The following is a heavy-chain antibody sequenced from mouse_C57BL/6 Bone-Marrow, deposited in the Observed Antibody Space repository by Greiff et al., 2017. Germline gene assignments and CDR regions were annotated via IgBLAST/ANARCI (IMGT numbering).Heavy chain of an antibody. V-gene: IGHV5-12*01. CDR2: ISNGGGST. Sequence: EVHLVESGGGLVQPGGSLKLSCAASGFTFSDYYMYWVRQTPEKRLEWVAYISNGGGSTYYPDTVKGRFTISSDNAKNTLYLQMSRLKSEDTAMYYCAVAWFAYWGQGTLVTVSA. CDR3: AVAWFAY. CDR1: GFTFSDYY. J-gene: IGHJ3*01.